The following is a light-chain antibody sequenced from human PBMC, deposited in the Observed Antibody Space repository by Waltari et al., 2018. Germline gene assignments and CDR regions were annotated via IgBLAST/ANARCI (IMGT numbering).Light chain of an antibody. Sequence: QSVLTQPPSASGTPGQRVTISCSGSNSNIGRNTVNWYQQLPGTAPKPRIYSKIPRPAGGPDRFSGSKSGTSASLAISGLQSEDEADYYCAAWDDSLSGVVFGGGTKLTVL. CDR3: AAWDDSLSGVV. V-gene: IGLV1-44*01. CDR1: NSNIGRNT. CDR2: SKI. J-gene: IGLJ2*01.